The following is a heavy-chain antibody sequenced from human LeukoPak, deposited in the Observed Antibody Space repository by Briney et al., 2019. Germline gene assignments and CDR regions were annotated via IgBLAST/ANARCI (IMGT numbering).Heavy chain of an antibody. CDR2: INHSGST. Sequence: SETLSLTCAVYGGSFSGYYWSWIRQPPGKGLEWIGEINHSGSTNYNPSLKSRVTISVDTSKNQFSLKLSSVTAADTAVYYCARDGLLWFGFDYWGQGTPVTVSS. V-gene: IGHV4-34*01. CDR1: GGSFSGYY. D-gene: IGHD3-10*01. J-gene: IGHJ4*02. CDR3: ARDGLLWFGFDY.